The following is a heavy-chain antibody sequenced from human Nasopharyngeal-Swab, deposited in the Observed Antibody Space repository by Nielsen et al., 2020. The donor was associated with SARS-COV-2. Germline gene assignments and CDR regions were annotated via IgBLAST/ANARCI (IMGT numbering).Heavy chain of an antibody. CDR2: ISYDGSNK. CDR1: GFTFSSYA. J-gene: IGHJ6*02. Sequence: GGSLRLSCAASGFTFSSYAMHWVRQAPGKGLEWVAVISYDGSNKYYADSVKGRFTISRDNSKNTLYLQMNSLRAEDTAVYYCARSQPPEYYEDRGGSYYYGMDVWGQGTTVTVSS. V-gene: IGHV3-30-3*01. D-gene: IGHD3-16*01. CDR3: ARSQPPEYYEDRGGSYYYGMDV.